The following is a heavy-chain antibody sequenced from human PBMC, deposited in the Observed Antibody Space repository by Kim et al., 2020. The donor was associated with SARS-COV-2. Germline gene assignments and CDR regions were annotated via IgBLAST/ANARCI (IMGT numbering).Heavy chain of an antibody. D-gene: IGHD1-26*01. CDR3: AKPSHLKYPQGVDY. J-gene: IGHJ4*02. Sequence: SVKGRFTISKDNSTNTLYLQMNVLRAEDTAVYYCAKPSHLKYPQGVDYWGQGTLVTVSS. V-gene: IGHV3-23*01.